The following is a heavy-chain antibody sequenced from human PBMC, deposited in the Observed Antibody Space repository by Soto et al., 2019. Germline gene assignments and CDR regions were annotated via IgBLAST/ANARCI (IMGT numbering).Heavy chain of an antibody. Sequence: AAVSCSRKASENTCTAYYIQWGRHAPGQGLESMIWISPNSCDTKYAQKVQGRVTMTRETSARTVYMELSRLRSDDTAVYYCARGLDGFWHWILENYYYDINSWGHVTTVTFSS. V-gene: IGHV1-2*02. J-gene: IGHJ6*02. CDR1: ENTCTAYY. CDR3: ARGLDGFWHWILENYYYDINS. D-gene: IGHD3-3*01. CDR2: ISPNSCDT.